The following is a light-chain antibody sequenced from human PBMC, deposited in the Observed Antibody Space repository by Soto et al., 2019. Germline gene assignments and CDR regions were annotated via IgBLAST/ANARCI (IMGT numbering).Light chain of an antibody. J-gene: IGKJ3*01. V-gene: IGKV4-1*01. CDR2: WAS. CDR1: QSVLYSSNNKNY. Sequence: DIVMTQSPDSLAVSLGERATINCKSSQSVLYSSNNKNYLAWFQQEPGQPPKLLIYWASTRESGVPDRFSGGGSETDFTLTISSLQAEDVAVYFCHQHYNIPFTFGPGTKWRSN. CDR3: HQHYNIPFT.